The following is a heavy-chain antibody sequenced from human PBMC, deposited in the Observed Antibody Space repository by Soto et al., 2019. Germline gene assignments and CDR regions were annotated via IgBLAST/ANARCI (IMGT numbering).Heavy chain of an antibody. CDR3: ARGASRWPYYYGMDV. D-gene: IGHD2-15*01. V-gene: IGHV1-69*13. J-gene: IGHJ6*02. CDR2: IIPIFGTA. Sequence: SVKVSCKASGGTFSNYAIGWVRQAPGQGLELLGGIIPIFGTANYVQKFQGRVTLTADESTSTAYMELSSLRSEDTAVYYCARGASRWPYYYGMDVWGQGTTVTVYS. CDR1: GGTFSNYA.